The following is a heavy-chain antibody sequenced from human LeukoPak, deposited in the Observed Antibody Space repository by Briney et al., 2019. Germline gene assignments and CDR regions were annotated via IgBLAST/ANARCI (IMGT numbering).Heavy chain of an antibody. Sequence: GGSLRLSCAASGFTFSSYAMSRVRQAPGKGLEWVSGITGTSDSTYYADFVKGRFSIFRDNPKNTLSLQMHSLRAEDTAIYYCAKDYHTTDSNSDPFDYWGQGTLVTVSS. CDR3: AKDYHTTDSNSDPFDY. J-gene: IGHJ4*02. CDR1: GFTFSSYA. D-gene: IGHD1-7*01. CDR2: ITGTSDST. V-gene: IGHV3-23*01.